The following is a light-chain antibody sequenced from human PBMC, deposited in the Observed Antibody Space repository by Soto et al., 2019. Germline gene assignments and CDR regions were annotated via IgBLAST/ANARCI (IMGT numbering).Light chain of an antibody. CDR1: NSDVGRYNL. J-gene: IGLJ2*01. CDR2: EGS. V-gene: IGLV2-23*01. Sequence: QSALTQPASVSGSPGQSITISCTGTNSDVGRYNLVSWYQQHPGKAPKLMIYEGSQRPSGVSNRFSGSKSGNTASPTISGLQAEDEADYYCCSYAGTSTWVFGGGTKVTVL. CDR3: CSYAGTSTWV.